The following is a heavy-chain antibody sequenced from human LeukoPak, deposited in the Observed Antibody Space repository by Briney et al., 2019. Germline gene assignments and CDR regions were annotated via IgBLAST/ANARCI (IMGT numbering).Heavy chain of an antibody. V-gene: IGHV1-69*06. Sequence: ASVNVSCKASVDTFSSYAISWVRQAPGQGLEWMGGIIPIFGTANYAQKFQGRVTITADKSTSTAYMELSRLRSEDTAVYYCARETVVVVATAYDYWGQGTLVTVSS. CDR1: VDTFSSYA. D-gene: IGHD2-15*01. J-gene: IGHJ4*02. CDR2: IIPIFGTA. CDR3: ARETVVVVATAYDY.